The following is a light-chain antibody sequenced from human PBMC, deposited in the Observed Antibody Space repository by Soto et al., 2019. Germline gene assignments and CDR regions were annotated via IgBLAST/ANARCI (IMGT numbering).Light chain of an antibody. J-gene: IGKJ2*01. CDR1: QTISSF. CDR2: TAS. CDR3: QQRYSSTYT. Sequence: DIQMTQSPSSLSASVGDRVTITCRASQTISSFLNWYQKKPGNAPKLLIYTASSLQSGVASRFSGSGSGTDFNLSITSLQTEDFATYECQQRYSSTYTFGQGTKVDIK. V-gene: IGKV1-39*01.